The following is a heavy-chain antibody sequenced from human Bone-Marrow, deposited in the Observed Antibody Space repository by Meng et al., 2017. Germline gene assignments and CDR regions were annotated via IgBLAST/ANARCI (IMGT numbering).Heavy chain of an antibody. Sequence: QVQMVCAGGGVVQPGSSLILSCVASELNSSSCVMHWVRQAPGKGLEWVAVISYDGSNKYYADSVKGRFTISRDNSKNTLYLQMNSLRAEDTAVYYCAGGAGEQWLATFDYWGQGTLVTVSS. V-gene: IGHV3-30*01. J-gene: IGHJ4*02. CDR2: ISYDGSNK. CDR1: ELNSSSCV. CDR3: AGGAGEQWLATFDY. D-gene: IGHD6-19*01.